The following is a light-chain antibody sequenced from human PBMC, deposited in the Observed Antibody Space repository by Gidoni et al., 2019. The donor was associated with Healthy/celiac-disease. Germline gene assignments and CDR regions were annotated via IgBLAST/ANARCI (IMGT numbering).Light chain of an antibody. CDR3: QQSYSTPPT. V-gene: IGKV1-39*01. J-gene: IGKJ2*01. CDR1: QSISSY. Sequence: DIQMTQSPSSLSASVGDRVNITCRASQSISSYVNWYQQKPGQAPKLLIYAASSWQSVVPSRFSGRGFGSDFTLTISRLQPEDFATYYCQQSYSTPPTFGQGTKLEIK. CDR2: AAS.